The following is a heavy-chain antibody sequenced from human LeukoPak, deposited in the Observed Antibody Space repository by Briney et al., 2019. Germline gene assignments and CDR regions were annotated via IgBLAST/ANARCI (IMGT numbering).Heavy chain of an antibody. V-gene: IGHV4-34*01. CDR2: INHSGST. J-gene: IGHJ6*03. Sequence: SETLSLTCAVYGGSFSGYYWSWIRQPPGKGLEWIGEINHSGSTNYNPSLKSRVTISVDTSKNQFSLKLSSVTAADTAVYYCARGRGRTSYGSGSYYNSPSPYMDVWGKGTTVTVSS. D-gene: IGHD3-10*01. CDR3: ARGRGRTSYGSGSYYNSPSPYMDV. CDR1: GGSFSGYY.